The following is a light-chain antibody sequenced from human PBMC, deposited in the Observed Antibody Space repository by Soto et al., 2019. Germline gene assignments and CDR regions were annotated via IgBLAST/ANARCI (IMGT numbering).Light chain of an antibody. CDR1: QSISSW. CDR2: DAS. Sequence: DIQMTQSPSTLSASVGDRVTITYRDSQSISSWLAWYQQKPGKAPKLLIYDASSLESGVPSRFSGSGSGTEFTRTIGSLQPNDFATDYCQQYNSYSGTFGQGTEVESK. CDR3: QQYNSYSGT. J-gene: IGKJ1*01. V-gene: IGKV1-5*01.